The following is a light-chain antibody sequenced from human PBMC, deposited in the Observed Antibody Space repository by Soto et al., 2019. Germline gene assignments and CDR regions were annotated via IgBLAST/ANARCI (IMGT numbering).Light chain of an antibody. J-gene: IGLJ1*01. CDR3: QSYDRSLSGYV. CDR1: GPNIGAGYD. Sequence: QSVLPHPPSVSWAPGHRVTISCTGSGPNIGAGYDVHWYQQVPGRVPKLLIYGNTNRPSGVPDRFSGSKSGTSASLAITGLQAEDEADYYCQSYDRSLSGYVFGTGTKVTVL. V-gene: IGLV1-40*01. CDR2: GNT.